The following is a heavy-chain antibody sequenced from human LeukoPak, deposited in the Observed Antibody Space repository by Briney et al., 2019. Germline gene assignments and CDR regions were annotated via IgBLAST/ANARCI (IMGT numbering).Heavy chain of an antibody. Sequence: SETLSLTCAVYGGSFSGYYWSWIRQPPGKGLEWIGEINHSGSTNYNPSLKSRVTISVDTSKNQFSLKLSSVTAADMAVYYCARARRGFDPWGQGTLVTVSS. J-gene: IGHJ5*02. V-gene: IGHV4-34*01. CDR2: INHSGST. CDR3: ARARRGFDP. CDR1: GGSFSGYY.